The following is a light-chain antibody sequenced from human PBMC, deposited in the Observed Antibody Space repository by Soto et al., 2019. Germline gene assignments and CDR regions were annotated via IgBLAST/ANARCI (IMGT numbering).Light chain of an antibody. Sequence: AACLGGGSTVKGEASQSLICSSNDKSYLAWYQHKPGQPPKLLIYWASTRETGVPDRFSGSASGTDFTLPIASLPAEDVAVYYCQQYCAPPRAFGQGTKVDIK. V-gene: IGKV4-1*01. CDR1: QSLICSSNDKSY. CDR3: QQYCAPPRA. CDR2: WAS. J-gene: IGKJ1*01.